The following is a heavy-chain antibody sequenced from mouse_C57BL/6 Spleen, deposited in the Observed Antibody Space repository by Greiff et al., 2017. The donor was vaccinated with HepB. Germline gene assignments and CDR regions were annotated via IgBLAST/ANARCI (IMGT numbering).Heavy chain of an antibody. CDR3: AREDYYGSSLNAMDY. CDR1: GFTFSDYY. J-gene: IGHJ4*01. D-gene: IGHD1-1*01. CDR2: INYDGSST. Sequence: EVKVVESEGGLVQPGSSMKLSCTASGFTFSDYYMAWVRQVPEKGLEWVANINYDGSSTYYLDSLKSRFIISRDNAKNILYLQMSSLKSEDTATYYCAREDYYGSSLNAMDYWGQGTSVTVSS. V-gene: IGHV5-16*01.